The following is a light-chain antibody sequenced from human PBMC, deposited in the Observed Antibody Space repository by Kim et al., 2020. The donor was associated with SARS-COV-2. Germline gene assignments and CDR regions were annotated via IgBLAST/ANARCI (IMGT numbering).Light chain of an antibody. Sequence: QPVLTQSPSASASLGASVRLTCTLSSGHTNYAIAWHQQQPEKGPRYLMKLNSDGSHTKGDGIPDRFSGSSSGAERYLTISSLQSEDEADYYCQTWGTGIHGVFGGGTQLTVL. CDR2: LNSDGSH. J-gene: IGLJ3*02. CDR3: QTWGTGIHGV. CDR1: SGHTNYA. V-gene: IGLV4-69*01.